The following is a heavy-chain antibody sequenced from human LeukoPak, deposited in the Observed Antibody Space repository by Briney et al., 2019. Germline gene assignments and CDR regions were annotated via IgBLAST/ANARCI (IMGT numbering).Heavy chain of an antibody. V-gene: IGHV1-2*04. CDR2: ISPNSGGK. D-gene: IGHD6-19*01. J-gene: IGHJ4*02. Sequence: GASVTVSCRASGYTFTRYYMHWVRQAPRQGLEWMGWISPNSGGKNYAQKFQGWVTMARDTSISTAYMELSRLRSDNTAVYYCARDQRLVWPSPGYWGQGTLVTVSS. CDR3: ARDQRLVWPSPGY. CDR1: GYTFTRYY.